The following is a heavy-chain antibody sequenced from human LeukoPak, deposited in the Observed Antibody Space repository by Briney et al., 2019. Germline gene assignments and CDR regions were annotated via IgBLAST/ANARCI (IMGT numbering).Heavy chain of an antibody. D-gene: IGHD4-17*01. V-gene: IGHV1-18*01. CDR1: GYTFTSYG. J-gene: IGHJ3*02. CDR2: ISAYNGNT. CDR3: ARVLSRSYGDYHDAFDI. Sequence: ASVKVSCKASGYTFTSYGISWVRQAPGQGLEWMGWISAYNGNTNYAQKLQGRVTMTTDTSTSTAYMELRSLRSDDTAVYYCARVLSRSYGDYHDAFDIWGQGTMDTVSS.